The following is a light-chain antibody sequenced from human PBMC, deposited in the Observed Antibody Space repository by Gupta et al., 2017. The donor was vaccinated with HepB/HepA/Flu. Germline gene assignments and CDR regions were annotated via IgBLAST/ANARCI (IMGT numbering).Light chain of an antibody. J-gene: IGLJ2*01. CDR3: QAWDSSTVV. Sequence: SYDLTQPPSVSVSPGQTATIACSGDKLGDRFTSWYHQRSGRSPVLVMYKDTKRPSGIPEQFSGSNSGTTATLTINGTQTVDEGDYYCQAWDSSTVVFGGGTKLTVL. V-gene: IGLV3-1*01. CDR1: KLGDRF. CDR2: KDT.